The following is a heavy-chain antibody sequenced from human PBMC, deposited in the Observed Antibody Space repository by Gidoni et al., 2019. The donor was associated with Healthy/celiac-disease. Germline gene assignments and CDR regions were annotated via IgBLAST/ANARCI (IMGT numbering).Heavy chain of an antibody. CDR1: GGSFSGYY. J-gene: IGHJ4*02. CDR2: LNHSGST. CDR3: ATLPSSGLPYY. D-gene: IGHD3-10*01. V-gene: IGHV4-34*01. Sequence: VQLQQWGAGLLKPSETLSLNCDGYGGSFSGYYWSWIRQPPGKGLELIGELNHSGSTNYNPSLTSRVTKSVDTSNCRFSVWLSSPTASLTAVYSCATLPSSGLPYYLDQRALVTVS.